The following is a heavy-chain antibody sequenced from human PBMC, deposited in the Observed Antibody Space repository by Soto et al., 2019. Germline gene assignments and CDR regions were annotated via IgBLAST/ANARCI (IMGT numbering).Heavy chain of an antibody. V-gene: IGHV3-15*07. CDR1: GFIFSHAW. CDR2: VKNNGGAT. CDR3: AADLGPSYDSNNWFDP. J-gene: IGHJ5*02. D-gene: IGHD2-21*01. Sequence: VQLVESGGDLVKPGGSLRLSCAASGFIFSHAWFHWVRQPPGKGLELVGRVKNNGGATDYAASVKGRFTISRDDSKDTVYLQMSSLRTEDTAMYYCAADLGPSYDSNNWFDPWGQGTLVTVSS.